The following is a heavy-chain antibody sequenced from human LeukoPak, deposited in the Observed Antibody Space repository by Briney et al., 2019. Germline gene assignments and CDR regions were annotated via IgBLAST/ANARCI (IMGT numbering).Heavy chain of an antibody. V-gene: IGHV1-69*13. D-gene: IGHD3-22*01. CDR2: IIPIFGTA. J-gene: IGHJ6*02. Sequence: ASVKVSCKASGGTFSSYAISWVRQAPGQGLEWMGGIIPIFGTANYAQKFQGRVTITADESTSTAYMELSSLRSEDTAVYYCARDLYLYYDSSGYSGMDVWGQGTTVTVSS. CDR1: GGTFSSYA. CDR3: ARDLYLYYDSSGYSGMDV.